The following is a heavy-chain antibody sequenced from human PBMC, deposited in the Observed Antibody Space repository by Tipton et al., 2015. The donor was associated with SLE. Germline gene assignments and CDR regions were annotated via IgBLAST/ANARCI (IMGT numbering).Heavy chain of an antibody. CDR2: IYYSGGT. Sequence: TLSLTCAVSGGSISSSSYYWGWIRQPPGKGLEWIGSIYYSGGTYYNPSLKSRVTISVDTSRNQFSLNLSSVTAADAAVYYCTRDRGSYQHRGAVDIWGQGTMVTVSS. CDR1: GGSISSSSYY. J-gene: IGHJ3*02. CDR3: TRDRGSYQHRGAVDI. D-gene: IGHD2-2*01. V-gene: IGHV4-39*07.